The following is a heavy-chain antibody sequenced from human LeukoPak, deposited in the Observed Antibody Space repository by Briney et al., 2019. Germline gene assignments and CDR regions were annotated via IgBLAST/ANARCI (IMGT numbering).Heavy chain of an antibody. CDR2: IYPGDSDT. J-gene: IGHJ4*02. D-gene: IGHD6-13*01. V-gene: IGHV5-51*01. CDR1: GYSFTSYW. Sequence: GESLKISCKGSGYSFTSYWIGWVRQMPGRGLEWMGIIYPGDSDTRYSPSFQGQVTISADKSISTAYLQWSSLKASDTAMYYCARRYSSSWPLPQYYFDYWGQGTLVTVSS. CDR3: ARRYSSSWPLPQYYFDY.